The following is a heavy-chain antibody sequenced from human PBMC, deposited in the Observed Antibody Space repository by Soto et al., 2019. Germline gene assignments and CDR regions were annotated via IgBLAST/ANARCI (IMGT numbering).Heavy chain of an antibody. Sequence: GESLKISCAASGFTFSGYWMTWVRQAPGKGLEWVANIKQDGSDKYYVDSVKGRFTISRDNTKNFLYLQMNSLRAEDTAVYYCARASNWGQGTLVTVSS. J-gene: IGHJ4*02. CDR3: ARASN. CDR2: IKQDGSDK. CDR1: GFTFSGYW. D-gene: IGHD6-6*01. V-gene: IGHV3-7*05.